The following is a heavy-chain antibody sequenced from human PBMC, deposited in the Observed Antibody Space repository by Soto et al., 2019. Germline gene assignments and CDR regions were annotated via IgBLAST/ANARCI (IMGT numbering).Heavy chain of an antibody. J-gene: IGHJ4*02. V-gene: IGHV3-15*05. CDR2: VTRRTDGETT. D-gene: IGHD1-26*01. Sequence: PGGSLRLSCTGSGFIFGDAWLSWVRQAPGKGLEWVARVTRRTDGETTDYAAPVTGRFTISRDVSKPTVYLQMNSLKIEDTGIYYCVAGSPFEYWGQGTLATVSS. CDR3: VAGSPFEY. CDR1: GFIFGDAW.